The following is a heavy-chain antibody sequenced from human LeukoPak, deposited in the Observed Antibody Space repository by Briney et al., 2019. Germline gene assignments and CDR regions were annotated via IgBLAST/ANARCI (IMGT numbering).Heavy chain of an antibody. Sequence: ASVKVSCKASGYTFTGYYMHWVRQAPGQGLEWMGWISAYNGNTNYAQKLQGRVTMTTDTSTSTAYMELRSLRSDDTAVYYCASWNSSYDSSGYYYVDVFDYWGQGTLVTVSS. CDR2: ISAYNGNT. D-gene: IGHD3-22*01. J-gene: IGHJ4*02. V-gene: IGHV1-18*04. CDR1: GYTFTGYY. CDR3: ASWNSSYDSSGYYYVDVFDY.